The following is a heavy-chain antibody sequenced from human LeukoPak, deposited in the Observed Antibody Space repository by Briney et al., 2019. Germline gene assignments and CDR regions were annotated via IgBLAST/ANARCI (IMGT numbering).Heavy chain of an antibody. D-gene: IGHD1-14*01. CDR3: ARDIPPGYQEDFDY. V-gene: IGHV3-21*01. CDR2: ISSSSSYI. J-gene: IGHJ4*02. Sequence: GGSLRLSCAASGFTFSSYSMNWVRQAPGKGLEWVSSISSSSSYIYYADSVKGRFTISRDNAKNSLYLQMNSLRAEDTAVYYCARDIPPGYQEDFDYWGQGTLVTASS. CDR1: GFTFSSYS.